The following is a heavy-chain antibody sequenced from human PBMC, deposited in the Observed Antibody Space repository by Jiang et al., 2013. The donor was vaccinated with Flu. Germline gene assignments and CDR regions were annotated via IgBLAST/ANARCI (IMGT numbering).Heavy chain of an antibody. CDR2: ISYDGSNK. D-gene: IGHD3-22*01. V-gene: IGHV3-33*05. J-gene: IGHJ4*02. Sequence: VISYDGSNKYYADSVKGPIHHRPETSSKNTLYLQMNSLRAEDTAVYYCARDINYYDSSGYPIWGQGTLVTVSS. CDR3: ARDINYYDSSGYPI.